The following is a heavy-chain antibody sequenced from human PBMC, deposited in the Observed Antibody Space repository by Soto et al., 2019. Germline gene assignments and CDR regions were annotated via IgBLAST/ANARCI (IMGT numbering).Heavy chain of an antibody. V-gene: IGHV1-69*13. CDR2: IIPIFGTA. CDR1: GGTFSIYA. Sequence: SVKVSCKASGGTFSIYAISGVGQSALRGLDGMGGIIPIFGTANYAQKFQGRVTITADESTSTAYMELSSLRSEDTAVYYCARDSHSSSWPHYYYGMDVWGQGTTVTSP. D-gene: IGHD6-13*01. CDR3: ARDSHSSSWPHYYYGMDV. J-gene: IGHJ6*02.